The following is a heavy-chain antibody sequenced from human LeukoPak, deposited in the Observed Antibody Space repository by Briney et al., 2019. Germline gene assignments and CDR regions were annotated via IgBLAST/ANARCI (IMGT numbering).Heavy chain of an antibody. D-gene: IGHD2/OR15-2a*01. J-gene: IGHJ4*02. V-gene: IGHV3-33*06. CDR3: AKADEMNMDY. CDR2: IWYDGSNK. Sequence: GGSLRLSCAASGFTFSRYGMHWVRQAPGKGLEWVAVIWYDGSNKYYADSVRGRFTISKDNSKNTLYLQMNSLRAEDTSVYCCAKADEMNMDYWGQGTLVTVSS. CDR1: GFTFSRYG.